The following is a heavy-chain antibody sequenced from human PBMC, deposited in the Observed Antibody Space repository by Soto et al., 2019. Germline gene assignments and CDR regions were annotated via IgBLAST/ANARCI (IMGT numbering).Heavy chain of an antibody. CDR3: ARAALQQLVQAPDYYYGMDV. V-gene: IGHV6-1*01. CDR1: GDSVSSNSAA. Sequence: SQTLSLTCAISGDSVSSNSAAWNWIRQSPSRGLEWLGRTYYRSKWYDDYAGSGKSRLTINPDTSKNQFSLQLNSVTPEDTAVYYCARAALQQLVQAPDYYYGMDVWGQGTTVTVSS. J-gene: IGHJ6*02. CDR2: TYYRSKWYD. D-gene: IGHD6-13*01.